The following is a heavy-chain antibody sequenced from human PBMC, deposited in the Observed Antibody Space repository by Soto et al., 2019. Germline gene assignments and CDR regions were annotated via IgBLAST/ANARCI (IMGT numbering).Heavy chain of an antibody. Sequence: SETLSLTCTVSGGSISPYYWSWIRQPPGKGLEWVGYIYYGGSTSYNPSLKSRVTISLGTSKSQFSLRLGSVTAADTAVYYCARLGEYYQSLDPWGPGTLVTVSQVRLPPGPLEYWGLGTLVTVSS. CDR1: GGSISPYY. CDR2: IYYGGST. D-gene: IGHD2-2*01. CDR3: ARLGEYYQSLDPWGPGTLVTVSQVRLPPGPLEY. J-gene: IGHJ4*02. V-gene: IGHV4-59*08.